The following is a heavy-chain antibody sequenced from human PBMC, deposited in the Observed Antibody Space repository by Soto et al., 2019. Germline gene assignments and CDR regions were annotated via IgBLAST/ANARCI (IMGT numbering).Heavy chain of an antibody. V-gene: IGHV3-72*01. CDR3: VRGGAVAGTRYYCDY. CDR1: GFTFSDHY. D-gene: IGHD6-13*01. CDR2: TRDKAHSFTT. Sequence: GGSLRLSCAASGFTFSDHYMDWVRQAPGKGLEWVGRTRDKAHSFTTEYAASVKGRFTISRDASENSLYLQMNSLKIEDTAVYYCVRGGAVAGTRYYCDYWGQGTLVTVSS. J-gene: IGHJ4*02.